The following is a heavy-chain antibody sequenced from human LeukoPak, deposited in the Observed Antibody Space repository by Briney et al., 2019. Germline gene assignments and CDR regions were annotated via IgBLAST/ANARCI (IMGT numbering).Heavy chain of an antibody. Sequence: GSLRLSSLAPALVFFSYGMQWVLQAPGKGLVWVSRIFSDGSTTSYADSVKGRFTISRDNAKNTLYLEMKSLRVEDTAVYYCARELPREVTLDYWGQGTLVTVSP. CDR3: ARELPREVTLDY. CDR1: ALVFFSYG. D-gene: IGHD2-21*02. J-gene: IGHJ4*01. V-gene: IGHV3-74*01. CDR2: IFSDGSTT.